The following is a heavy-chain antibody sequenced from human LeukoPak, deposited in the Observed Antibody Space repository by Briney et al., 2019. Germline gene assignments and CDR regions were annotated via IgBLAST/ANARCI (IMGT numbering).Heavy chain of an antibody. D-gene: IGHD3-22*01. CDR1: GYTFTSYY. V-gene: IGHV1-46*01. CDR3: ARVDSGWWFDP. J-gene: IGHJ5*02. Sequence: GASVKVSCKASGYTFTSYYMHWVRQAPGQGLEWMGIINPSGGSTSYAQKFQGRVTMTRDMSTSTVYMELSSLRAEDTAVYYCARVDSGWWFDPWGQGTLVTVSS. CDR2: INPSGGST.